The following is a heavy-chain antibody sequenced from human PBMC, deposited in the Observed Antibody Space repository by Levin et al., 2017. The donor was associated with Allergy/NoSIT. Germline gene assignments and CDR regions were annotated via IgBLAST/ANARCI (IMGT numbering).Heavy chain of an antibody. CDR2: ISGRGDRT. D-gene: IGHD4-17*01. Sequence: PGGSLRLSCAASGFIFSNFGMRWVRQAPGKGLEWVSGISGRGDRTLYADSVKGRFTISRDNSKNTLFLQMSSLRAEDTAVSYCAKAIDFGDNYYSDYWGQGSLVTVSS. CDR1: GFIFSNFG. V-gene: IGHV3-23*01. J-gene: IGHJ4*02. CDR3: AKAIDFGDNYYSDY.